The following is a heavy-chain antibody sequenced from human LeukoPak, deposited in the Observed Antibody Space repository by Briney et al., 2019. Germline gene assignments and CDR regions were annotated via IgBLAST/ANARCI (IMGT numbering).Heavy chain of an antibody. CDR3: ARDDSLIYSSSWYGQGNVGFDY. D-gene: IGHD6-13*01. Sequence: GGSLRLSCAASGFTFSSYWMSWVRQAPGKGLEWVANIKQDGSEKYYVDSVKGRFTISRDNAKNSLYLQMNSLRAEDTAVYYCARDDSLIYSSSWYGQGNVGFDYWGQGTLVTVSS. CDR2: IKQDGSEK. CDR1: GFTFSSYW. V-gene: IGHV3-7*01. J-gene: IGHJ4*02.